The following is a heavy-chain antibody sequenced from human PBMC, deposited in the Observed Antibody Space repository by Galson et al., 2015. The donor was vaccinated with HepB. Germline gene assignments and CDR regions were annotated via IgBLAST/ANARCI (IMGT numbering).Heavy chain of an antibody. CDR2: ISWNSGSI. Sequence: SLRLSCAASGFTFDDYAMHWVRQAPGKGLEWVSGISWNSGSIGYADSVKGRFTISRDNAKNSLYLQMNSLRAEDTALYYCAKDSSSGYYFGGPFDYWRQGTLVTVSS. CDR3: AKDSSSGYYFGGPFDY. J-gene: IGHJ4*02. D-gene: IGHD3-22*01. CDR1: GFTFDDYA. V-gene: IGHV3-9*01.